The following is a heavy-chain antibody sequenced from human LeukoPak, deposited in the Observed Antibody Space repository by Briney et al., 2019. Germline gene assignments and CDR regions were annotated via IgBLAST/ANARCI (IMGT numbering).Heavy chain of an antibody. CDR2: IYYSGNT. V-gene: IGHV4-59*01. J-gene: IGHJ4*02. D-gene: IGHD1-14*01. CDR3: ARAPGGNPTTHYFDY. Sequence: PSETLSLTCTVSSASISSYYWSWIRQPPGKGLEWIGYIYYSGNTNYNPSLKSRVTISVDTSKNQFSLNLSSVTAADTAVYYCARAPGGNPTTHYFDYWGQGTLVTVSS. CDR1: SASISSYY.